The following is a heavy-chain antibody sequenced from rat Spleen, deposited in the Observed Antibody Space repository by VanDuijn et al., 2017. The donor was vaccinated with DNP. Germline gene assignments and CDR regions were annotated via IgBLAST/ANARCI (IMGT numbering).Heavy chain of an antibody. V-gene: IGHV5-46*01. CDR3: ARGANWEGNWFAY. Sequence: EMQLVESGGGLVQPGRSMKLSCAASGFTFSTFPMTWVRQAPTKGLEWVAAISVSGGNTYYRDSVKGRFTISRDNAKSTLYLQMNSLRSEDTATYYCARGANWEGNWFAYWGQGTLVTVSS. CDR2: ISVSGGNT. J-gene: IGHJ3*01. CDR1: GFTFSTFP. D-gene: IGHD5-1*01.